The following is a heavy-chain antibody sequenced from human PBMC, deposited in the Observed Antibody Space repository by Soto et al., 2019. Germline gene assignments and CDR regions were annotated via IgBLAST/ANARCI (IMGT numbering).Heavy chain of an antibody. CDR2: INPSGGGT. CDR3: ARDDYYDSSGYYSDY. D-gene: IGHD3-22*01. V-gene: IGHV1-46*01. Sequence: QVQLVQSGAEVKKPGASVKVSCKASGYTFTSYYIHWVRQAPGQGLEWMGIINPSGGGTRYAQKFQGRVPMTRDTSTSTVYRELSRLRSEDTAVYYCARDDYYDSSGYYSDYWGQGTLVTVSS. J-gene: IGHJ4*02. CDR1: GYTFTSYY.